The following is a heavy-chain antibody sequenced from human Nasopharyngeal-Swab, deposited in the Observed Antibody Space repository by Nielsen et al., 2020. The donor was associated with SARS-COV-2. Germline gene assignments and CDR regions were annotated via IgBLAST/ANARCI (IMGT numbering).Heavy chain of an antibody. J-gene: IGHJ4*02. CDR3: ARGETHRDDYGDYYFDY. CDR2: ISTSGRTT. Sequence: GESLKISCAASGFTFSDYYMAWVRQAPGKGLEWLSYISTSGRTTDSADSVKGRFTISRDKANNLLFLQMNSLRGEDTAVYYCARGETHRDDYGDYYFDYWGQGTLVTVSS. V-gene: IGHV3-11*01. D-gene: IGHD4-17*01. CDR1: GFTFSDYY.